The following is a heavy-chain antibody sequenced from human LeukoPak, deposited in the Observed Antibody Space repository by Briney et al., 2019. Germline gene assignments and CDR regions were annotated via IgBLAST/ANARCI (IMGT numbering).Heavy chain of an antibody. V-gene: IGHV3-21*01. CDR2: ISSSSSSI. CDR3: APYYYGSGSYSYGMDV. J-gene: IGHJ6*02. D-gene: IGHD3-10*01. Sequence: PGGSLRLSCAASGFIFSDQNMNWVRQAPGKGLEWVSSISSSSSSIYYADSVKGRFTISRDNAKNSLYLQMDSLRAEDTALYYCAPYYYGSGSYSYGMDVWGQGTTVTVSS. CDR1: GFIFSDQN.